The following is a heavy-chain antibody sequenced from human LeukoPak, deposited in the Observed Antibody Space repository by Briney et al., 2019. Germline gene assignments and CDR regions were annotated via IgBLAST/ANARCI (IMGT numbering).Heavy chain of an antibody. D-gene: IGHD6-19*01. V-gene: IGHV3-9*01. CDR2: ISWNSGSI. CDR1: GFTFDNYA. Sequence: GGSLRLSCAASGFTFDNYAMHWVRQAPGKGLEWVSGISWNSGSIGYADSVKGRFTISRDNAKNSLYLQMNSLRAEDTALYYCAKDLYSSGWYSYYGMDVWGQGTTVTVSS. CDR3: AKDLYSSGWYSYYGMDV. J-gene: IGHJ6*02.